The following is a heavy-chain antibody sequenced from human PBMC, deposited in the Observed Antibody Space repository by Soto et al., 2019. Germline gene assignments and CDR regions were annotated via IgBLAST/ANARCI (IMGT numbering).Heavy chain of an antibody. CDR2: TNAGNGNT. D-gene: IGHD6-19*01. J-gene: IGHJ4*02. CDR3: AREGSGWYGY. CDR1: GYTFTSYA. V-gene: IGHV1-3*01. Sequence: ASVKVSCKASGYTFTSYAMHWVRQAPGQRLEWMGWTNAGNGNTKYSQKFQGRVTITRDTSASTAYMELSSLRSEDTAVYYCAREGSGWYGYWGQGTLVTVSS.